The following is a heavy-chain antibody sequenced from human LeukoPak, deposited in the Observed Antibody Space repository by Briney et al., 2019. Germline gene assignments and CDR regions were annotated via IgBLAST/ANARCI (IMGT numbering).Heavy chain of an antibody. J-gene: IGHJ4*02. V-gene: IGHV3-21*01. CDR3: ARGAEVNTRDLDS. D-gene: IGHD5-18*01. CDR1: GFTFSSFS. CDR2: INSVSNII. Sequence: GGSLRLSCVASGFTFSSFSMNWVRQAPGKGLEWVSVINSVSNIIYYADSVNGRFTISIDNAKNSLYLQMDSLRADDSAVYYCARGAEVNTRDLDSWGQGTLVTVSS.